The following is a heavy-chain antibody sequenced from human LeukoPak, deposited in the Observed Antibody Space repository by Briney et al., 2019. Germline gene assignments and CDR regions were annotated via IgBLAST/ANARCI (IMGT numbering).Heavy chain of an antibody. CDR2: IYYSGST. J-gene: IGHJ4*02. CDR1: GGSISSYY. Sequence: SETLSLTCTVSGGSISSYYWSWIRQPPGKGLEWIGYIYYSGSTNYNPSLKSRVTISVDTSKNQFSLRLSSVTAADTAVYYCAAVDTAMARWGQGTLGTVSS. V-gene: IGHV4-59*01. CDR3: AAVDTAMAR. D-gene: IGHD5-18*01.